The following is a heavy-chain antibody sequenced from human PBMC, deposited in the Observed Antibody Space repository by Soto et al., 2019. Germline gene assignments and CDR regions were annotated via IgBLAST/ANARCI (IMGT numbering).Heavy chain of an antibody. CDR3: ARARGWFDP. CDR2: INPSDNST. J-gene: IGHJ5*02. CDR1: GYTFTSYY. D-gene: IGHD3-10*01. V-gene: IGHV1-46*01. Sequence: ASVKVSCKASGYTFTSYYMHWVRQAPGQGLEWMGVINPSDNSTTYAQKFQGRVTMTRDTSTSTVYMELTSLRSGDTAVYYCARARGWFDPWGQGTLVTVSS.